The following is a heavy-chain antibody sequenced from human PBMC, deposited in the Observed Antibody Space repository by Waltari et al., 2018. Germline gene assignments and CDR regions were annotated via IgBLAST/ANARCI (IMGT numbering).Heavy chain of an antibody. CDR3: ARHDSYHSSGNDYNWFDP. V-gene: IGHV4-39*07. CDR2: IDYSGGN. Sequence: QLQLQESGPGLVKPSETLPLPCTVSGGSISSSSYYWGWIRQPPGRGREWIGSIDYSGGNYYNPSRKKRVNISVETSKNQFSLKLSSLTAADTAVYYCARHDSYHSSGNDYNWFDPWGQGTLVTVSS. CDR1: GGSISSSSYY. J-gene: IGHJ5*02. D-gene: IGHD6-19*01.